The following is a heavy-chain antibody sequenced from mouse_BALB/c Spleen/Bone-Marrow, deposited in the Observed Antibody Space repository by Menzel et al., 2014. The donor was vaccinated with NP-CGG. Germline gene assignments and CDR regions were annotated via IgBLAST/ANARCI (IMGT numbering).Heavy chain of an antibody. Sequence: EVKLMESGGGLVKPGGSLKLSCAASGFTFSSYAMSWVRQTPEKRLEWVASISSGSSTYYPDSVKGRFTISRDNARNILYLQMSSLRSEDMAMYYCARGRTRGYTVDYWGQGTSVTVSS. CDR2: ISSGSST. J-gene: IGHJ4*01. CDR3: ARGRTRGYTVDY. CDR1: GFTFSSYA. V-gene: IGHV5-6-5*01.